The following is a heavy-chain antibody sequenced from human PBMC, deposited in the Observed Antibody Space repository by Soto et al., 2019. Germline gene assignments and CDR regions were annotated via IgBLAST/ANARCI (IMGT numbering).Heavy chain of an antibody. Sequence: SETLSLTCTVSGGSISSYYWSWIRQPPGKGLEWIGYIYYSGSTNYNPSLKSRVTISVDTSKNQFSLKLSSVTAADTAVYYCARGVLGATPYFDYWGQGTLVTVS. CDR2: IYYSGST. J-gene: IGHJ4*02. CDR3: ARGVLGATPYFDY. D-gene: IGHD1-26*01. CDR1: GGSISSYY. V-gene: IGHV4-59*01.